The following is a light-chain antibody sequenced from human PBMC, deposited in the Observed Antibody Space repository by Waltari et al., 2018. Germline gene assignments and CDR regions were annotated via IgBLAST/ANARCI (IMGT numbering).Light chain of an antibody. J-gene: IGKJ2*01. Sequence: EIVLTQSPATLSLSPGERATLSCRASQSVSSYLAWYQQKPGQAPRLLIYDASNRATVIPARFSGSWSGTDFTLTISSLEPEDFAVYYCQQRSNWPPYTFGQGTKLEIK. V-gene: IGKV3-11*01. CDR1: QSVSSY. CDR2: DAS. CDR3: QQRSNWPPYT.